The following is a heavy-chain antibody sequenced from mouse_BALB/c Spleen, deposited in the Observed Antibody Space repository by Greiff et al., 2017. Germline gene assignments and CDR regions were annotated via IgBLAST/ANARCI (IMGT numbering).Heavy chain of an antibody. CDR1: GFTFNTYA. V-gene: IGHV10-1*02. CDR3: VGGGIYYAMDY. Sequence: EVMLVESGGGLVQPKGSLKLSCAASGFTFNTYAMNWVRQAPGKGLEWVARIRSKSNNYATYYADSVKDRFTISRDDSQSMLYLQMNNLKTEDTAMYYCVGGGIYYAMDYWGQGTSVTVSS. J-gene: IGHJ4*01. CDR2: IRSKSNNYAT.